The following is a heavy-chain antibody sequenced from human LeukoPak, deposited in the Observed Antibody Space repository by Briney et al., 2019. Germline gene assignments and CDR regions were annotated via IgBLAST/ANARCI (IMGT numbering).Heavy chain of an antibody. J-gene: IGHJ4*02. CDR3: ARGIYCSGGSCYYFDY. D-gene: IGHD2-15*01. V-gene: IGHV4-30-2*01. Sequence: PSQTLSLTCAVSGGSISSGGYSWSWIRQPPGKGLEWIGHIYHSGSTYYNPSLKSRVTISVDRSKNQFSLKLSSVTAADTAVYYCARGIYCSGGSCYYFDYWGQGTLVTVSS. CDR1: GGSISSGGYS. CDR2: IYHSGST.